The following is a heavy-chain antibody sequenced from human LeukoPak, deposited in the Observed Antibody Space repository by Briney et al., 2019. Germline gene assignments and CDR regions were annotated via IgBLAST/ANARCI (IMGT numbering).Heavy chain of an antibody. CDR2: ISSGT. V-gene: IGHV3-11*01. CDR3: ARHRPYSDNSGHAFDI. CDR1: GFTFSDYY. Sequence: GGSLRLSCAASGFTFSDYYMSWIRQAPGKGLEWAAYISSGTYYADSVKGRFTISRDNAKNSLYLQMNSLRAEDTAVYYCARHRPYSDNSGHAFDIWGQGTMVTVSS. D-gene: IGHD3-22*01. J-gene: IGHJ3*02.